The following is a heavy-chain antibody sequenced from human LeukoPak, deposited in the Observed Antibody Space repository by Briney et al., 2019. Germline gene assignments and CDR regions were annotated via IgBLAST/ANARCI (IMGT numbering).Heavy chain of an antibody. J-gene: IGHJ3*02. D-gene: IGHD2-2*01. CDR1: GDSMSSFY. V-gene: IGHV4-34*01. CDR2: INHSGST. Sequence: SETLSLTCTVSGDSMSSFYWNWIRQPPGKGLEWIGEINHSGSTNYNPSLKSRVTISVDTSKNQFSLKLSSVTAADTAVYYCARGRRPAAIGAFDIWGQGTMVTVSS. CDR3: ARGRRPAAIGAFDI.